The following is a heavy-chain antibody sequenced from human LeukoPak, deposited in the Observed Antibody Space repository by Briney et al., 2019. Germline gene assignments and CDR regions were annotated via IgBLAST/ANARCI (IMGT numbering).Heavy chain of an antibody. D-gene: IGHD6-6*01. CDR3: AKDFTYSSSSGGVFDI. V-gene: IGHV3-9*01. CDR2: ISWNSGSM. J-gene: IGHJ3*02. Sequence: GGSLRLSCAASGFTFDGYAMHWVRQAPGKGLEWVSGISWNSGSMGYADSVKGRFTISRDNAKNSLYLQMNSLRAEDTALYYCAKDFTYSSSSGGVFDIWGQGTMVTVSS. CDR1: GFTFDGYA.